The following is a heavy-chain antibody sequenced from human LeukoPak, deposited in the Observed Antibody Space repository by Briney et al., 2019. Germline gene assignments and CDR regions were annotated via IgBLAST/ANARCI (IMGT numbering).Heavy chain of an antibody. CDR1: GGSISSYY. Sequence: NASETLSLTCTVSGGSISSYYWSWIRQPPGKGLEWIGYIYYSGSTNYNPSLKSRVTISVDTSKNQFSLKLSSVTAADTAVYYCARDHLRDGYHTLDYWGQGTLVTVSS. CDR3: ARDHLRDGYHTLDY. V-gene: IGHV4-59*12. CDR2: IYYSGST. D-gene: IGHD5-24*01. J-gene: IGHJ4*02.